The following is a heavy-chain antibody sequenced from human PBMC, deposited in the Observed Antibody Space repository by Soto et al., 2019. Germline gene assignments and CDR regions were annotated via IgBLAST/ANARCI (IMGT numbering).Heavy chain of an antibody. CDR3: ARSYGDYRLLVEELRGYFDY. D-gene: IGHD4-17*01. J-gene: IGHJ4*02. CDR1: GFTFSSYA. Sequence: EVQLLESGGGLVQPGGSLRLSCAASGFTFSSYAMSWVRQAPGKGLEWVSAISGSGGSTYYADSVKGRFTISRDNSKNTLYLQMNSLRAEDTAVYYCARSYGDYRLLVEELRGYFDYWGQGTLVTVSS. CDR2: ISGSGGST. V-gene: IGHV3-23*01.